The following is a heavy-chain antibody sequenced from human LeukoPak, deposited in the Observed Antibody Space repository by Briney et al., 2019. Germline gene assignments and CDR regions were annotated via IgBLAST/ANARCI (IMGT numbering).Heavy chain of an antibody. V-gene: IGHV1-69*13. CDR2: IIPILGTA. D-gene: IGHD4-23*01. Sequence: SVKVSCKASGGTFSSYAISWVRQAPGQGLEWMGGIIPILGTAIYAQKFQGRVTITADESTSTVYMELSSLRSEDTAVYYCARVHYGGNSLDYWGQGTLVTVSS. CDR3: ARVHYGGNSLDY. J-gene: IGHJ4*02. CDR1: GGTFSSYA.